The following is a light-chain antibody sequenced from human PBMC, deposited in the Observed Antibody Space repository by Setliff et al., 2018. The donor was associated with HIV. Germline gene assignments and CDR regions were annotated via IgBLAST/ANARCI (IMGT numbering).Light chain of an antibody. CDR1: QGINSA. CDR2: DAS. CDR3: QQFRAYPFT. V-gene: IGKV1-13*02. Sequence: AIQLTQSPSSLSASVGDTVTITCRTSQGINSALAWYQQKPGKAPKLLIYDASTFESGVPSRFSGSGSGTDFTLTISSLRPDDFATYYCQQFRAYPFTFGPGTKVDIK. J-gene: IGKJ3*01.